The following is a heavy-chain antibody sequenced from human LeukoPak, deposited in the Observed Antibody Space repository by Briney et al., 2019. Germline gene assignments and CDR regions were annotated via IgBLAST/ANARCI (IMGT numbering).Heavy chain of an antibody. CDR2: ISGSGAST. CDR1: GFTFSSYA. CDR3: AKDLGLLGGYSNY. V-gene: IGHV3-23*01. Sequence: GGSLRLSCAASGFTFSSYAMTWVRQAPGKGLEWVSGISGSGASTSYADSVKGRFTISRDNSKNTLYLQMNSLRAEDTAVYYWAKDLGLLGGYSNYRGQGTLVTVSS. J-gene: IGHJ4*02. D-gene: IGHD4-11*01.